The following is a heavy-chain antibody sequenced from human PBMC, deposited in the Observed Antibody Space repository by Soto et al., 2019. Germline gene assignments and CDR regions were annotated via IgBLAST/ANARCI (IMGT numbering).Heavy chain of an antibody. Sequence: GGSLRLSCAASGFTFSSYSMNWVHQAPGKGLEWVSSISSSSSYIYYADSVKGRFTISRDNAKNSLYLQMNSLRAEDTAVYYCARVGYCSSTSCTLFDPWGQGTLVTVSS. CDR1: GFTFSSYS. D-gene: IGHD2-2*01. CDR2: ISSSSSYI. J-gene: IGHJ5*02. V-gene: IGHV3-21*01. CDR3: ARVGYCSSTSCTLFDP.